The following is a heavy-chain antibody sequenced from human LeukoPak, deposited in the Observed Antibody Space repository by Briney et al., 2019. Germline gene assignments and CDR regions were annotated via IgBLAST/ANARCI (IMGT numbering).Heavy chain of an antibody. CDR2: IIPILGTA. V-gene: IGHV1-69*05. CDR3: ARDRYYDSRGNFYESGY. Sequence: GASVKVSFKTSGGSLSNYGISWVRQAPGQGLEWMGGIIPILGTANYAQKFQGRVTITTDESTSTAYMELNRLRSEDTAVYYCARDRYYDSRGNFYESGYWGQGTLVTVSS. CDR1: GGSLSNYG. D-gene: IGHD3-22*01. J-gene: IGHJ4*02.